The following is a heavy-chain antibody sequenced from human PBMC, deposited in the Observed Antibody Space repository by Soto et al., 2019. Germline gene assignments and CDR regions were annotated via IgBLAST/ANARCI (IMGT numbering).Heavy chain of an antibody. CDR2: INPNSGGT. V-gene: IGHV1-2*04. J-gene: IGHJ6*02. D-gene: IGHD6-19*01. CDR1: GYTFTGYY. Sequence: ASVKVSCKASGYTFTGYYMHWVRQAPGQGLEWMGWINPNSGGTNYAQKFQGWVTVTRDTSISTAYMELSRLRSDDTAVYYCAREGWYLNYYGMDVWGQGTTVTVSS. CDR3: AREGWYLNYYGMDV.